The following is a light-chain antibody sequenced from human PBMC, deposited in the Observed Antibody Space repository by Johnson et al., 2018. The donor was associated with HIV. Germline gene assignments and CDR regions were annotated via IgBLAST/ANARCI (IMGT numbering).Light chain of an antibody. CDR3: GTWDSSLSGYV. CDR2: DNN. CDR1: SSNIGNNY. V-gene: IGLV1-51*01. Sequence: QAVLTQPPSVSAAPGQKVTISCSGSSSNIGNNYVSWYQQLPGTAPKLLIYDNNKRPSGIPDRFSGSKSGTSATLGITGLQTGDEADYYCGTWDSSLSGYVLGAGTEVTVL. J-gene: IGLJ1*01.